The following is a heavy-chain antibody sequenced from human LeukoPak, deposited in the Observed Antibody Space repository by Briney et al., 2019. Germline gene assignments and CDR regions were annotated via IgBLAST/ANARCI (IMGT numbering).Heavy chain of an antibody. J-gene: IGHJ4*02. D-gene: IGHD3-22*01. Sequence: AGGSLRLSCAASGFTFSSYAMHWVRHATGKGLEWVSAIGTAGDTYYPGSVKGRFTISRENAKNSLYLQMNSLRAGDTAMYYCARVRYDSSGYYFFDYWGQGTLVTVSS. V-gene: IGHV3-13*01. CDR2: IGTAGDT. CDR1: GFTFSSYA. CDR3: ARVRYDSSGYYFFDY.